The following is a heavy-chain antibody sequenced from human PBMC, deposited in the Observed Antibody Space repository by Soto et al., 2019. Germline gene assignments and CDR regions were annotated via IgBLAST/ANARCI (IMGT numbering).Heavy chain of an antibody. J-gene: IGHJ5*02. V-gene: IGHV1-18*01. CDR2: ISAYNGNT. Sequence: ASVKVSCKASGYTFTSYGISWVRQAPGQGLEWMGWISAYNGNTNYAQKLQGRVTMTTDTSTSTAYMELRSLRSDDTAVYYCARGYYDILTGYYNWFDPWGQGTLVNVSS. CDR3: ARGYYDILTGYYNWFDP. CDR1: GYTFTSYG. D-gene: IGHD3-9*01.